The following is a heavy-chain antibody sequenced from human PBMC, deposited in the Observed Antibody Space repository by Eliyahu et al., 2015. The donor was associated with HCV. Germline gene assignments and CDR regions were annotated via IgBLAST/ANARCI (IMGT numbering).Heavy chain of an antibody. Sequence: QVQLVESGGGVVQPGRSLRLSCAASGFTFSSYAMHWVRQAPGKGLEWVAVISYDGSNKYYADSVKGRFTISRDNSKNTLYLQMNSLRAEDTAVYYCARGVEGSGSYPDYWGQGTLVTVSS. CDR1: GFTFSSYA. J-gene: IGHJ4*02. D-gene: IGHD3-10*01. CDR2: ISYDGSNK. V-gene: IGHV3-30-3*01. CDR3: ARGVEGSGSYPDY.